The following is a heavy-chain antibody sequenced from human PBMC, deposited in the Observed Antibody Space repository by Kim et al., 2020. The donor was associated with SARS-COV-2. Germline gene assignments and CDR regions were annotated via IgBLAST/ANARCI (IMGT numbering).Heavy chain of an antibody. V-gene: IGHV1-3*01. Sequence: TKYSRKFQGRVTITRDTSASTAYMELSSLRSEDTAVYYCASGWFGEFRGHWGQGTLVTVSS. D-gene: IGHD3-10*01. CDR3: ASGWFGEFRGH. J-gene: IGHJ4*02. CDR2: T.